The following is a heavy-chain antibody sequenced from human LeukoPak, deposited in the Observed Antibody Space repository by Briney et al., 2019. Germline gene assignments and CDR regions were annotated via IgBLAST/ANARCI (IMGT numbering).Heavy chain of an antibody. CDR2: ISSSSYI. J-gene: IGHJ4*02. D-gene: IGHD6-13*01. CDR1: GFTFSSYS. CDR3: AREVSSSWYAIDY. V-gene: IGHV3-21*01. Sequence: PGGSLRLSCAASGFTFSSYSMNWVRQAPGKGLEWVSSISSSSYIYYADSVKGRFTISRDNARNSLYLQMNSLRAEDTAVYYCAREVSSSWYAIDYWGQGTLVTVSS.